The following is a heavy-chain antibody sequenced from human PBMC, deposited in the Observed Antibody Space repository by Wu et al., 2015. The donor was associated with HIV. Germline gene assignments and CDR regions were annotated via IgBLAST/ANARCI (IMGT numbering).Heavy chain of an antibody. CDR2: INPLFGTT. CDR1: GDGFTSYA. V-gene: IGHV1-69*05. CDR3: ASSIAAAGPPMRVFDY. Sequence: QAQLVQFGAEVKKPGSSVKVTCKASGDGFTSYAVSWVRQAPGQRLEWMGGINPLFGTTRYAQKFQGRVTITTDEAKTIAYMELSSLRSEDTAVYYCASSIAAAGPPMRVFDYWGQGTLVTVSS. D-gene: IGHD6-13*01. J-gene: IGHJ4*02.